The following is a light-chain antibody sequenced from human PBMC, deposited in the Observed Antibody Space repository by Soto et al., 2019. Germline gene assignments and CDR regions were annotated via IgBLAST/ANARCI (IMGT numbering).Light chain of an antibody. Sequence: EIVLTQSPATLSLSPGERATLSCRASQSVGGYLAWYQQRTGQAPRVLIYDASNRATGITVRFSGSGSGTDFTLTISSLEPEDLAVYDCKQRSNWPITLGQWTRLEIK. V-gene: IGKV3-11*01. J-gene: IGKJ5*01. CDR1: QSVGGY. CDR2: DAS. CDR3: KQRSNWPIT.